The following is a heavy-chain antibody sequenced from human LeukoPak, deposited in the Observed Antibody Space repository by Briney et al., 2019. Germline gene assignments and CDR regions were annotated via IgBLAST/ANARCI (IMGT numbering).Heavy chain of an antibody. V-gene: IGHV3-30-3*01. CDR1: GFTFSSYA. D-gene: IGHD3-10*01. Sequence: PGRSLRLSCAASGFTFSSYAMHWVRQAPGKGPEWVAVISYDGSNKYYADSVKGRFTISRDNSKNTLYLQMNSLRAEDTAVYYCARDGESGLLTMVRGVPLYYFDYWGQGTLVTVSS. J-gene: IGHJ4*02. CDR2: ISYDGSNK. CDR3: ARDGESGLLTMVRGVPLYYFDY.